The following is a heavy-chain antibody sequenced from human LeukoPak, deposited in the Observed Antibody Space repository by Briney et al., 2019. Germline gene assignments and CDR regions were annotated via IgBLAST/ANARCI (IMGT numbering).Heavy chain of an antibody. Sequence: GSSVKVSCKASGGTFSSYAISWVRQAPGQGLEWMGGIIPIFGTANYAQKFQGRVTITADESTSTAYMELSSLRSEDTAVYYCARDLDGYYYDSSGYYHTLRYWGQGTLVTVST. CDR3: ARDLDGYYYDSSGYYHTLRY. CDR2: IIPIFGTA. D-gene: IGHD3-22*01. J-gene: IGHJ4*02. V-gene: IGHV1-69*01. CDR1: GGTFSSYA.